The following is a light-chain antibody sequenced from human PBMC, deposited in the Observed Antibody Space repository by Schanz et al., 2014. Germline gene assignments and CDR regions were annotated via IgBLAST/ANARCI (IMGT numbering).Light chain of an antibody. V-gene: IGLV2-14*02. Sequence: QSALTQPPSASGSPGQSVTISCTGTSSDVGSYDLVSWYQQHPAKAPKLMIYEDSKRPSGVPDRFSGSKSGNTASLTISGLQAEDEADFYCASYTSTSIVVFGGGTKLTVL. CDR2: EDS. CDR3: ASYTSTSIVV. J-gene: IGLJ2*01. CDR1: SSDVGSYDL.